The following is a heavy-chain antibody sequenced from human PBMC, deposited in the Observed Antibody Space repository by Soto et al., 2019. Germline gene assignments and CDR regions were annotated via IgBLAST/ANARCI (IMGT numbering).Heavy chain of an antibody. CDR3: ARGDATKIVVTTYYGMDV. V-gene: IGHV1-69*12. Sequence: QVQLVQSGAEVKKPGSSVKVSCKASGGSLSNYGISWVRQAPGQGLEWMGGIIPVFGTANYAQKFQGRVTITADESKSIGYMDVTSLRSEDTAVYYCARGDATKIVVTTYYGMDVWGQGTTVTVSS. D-gene: IGHD4-17*01. J-gene: IGHJ6*02. CDR1: GGSLSNYG. CDR2: IIPVFGTA.